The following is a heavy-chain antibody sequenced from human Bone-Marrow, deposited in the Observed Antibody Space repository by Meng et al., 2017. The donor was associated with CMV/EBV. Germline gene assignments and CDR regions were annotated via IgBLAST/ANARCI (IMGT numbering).Heavy chain of an antibody. CDR2: IYYSGST. CDR1: GGSISSGSYF. CDR3: ARLGGAFHDY. V-gene: IGHV4-39*01. D-gene: IGHD3-16*01. Sequence: SETLSLTCTVSGGSISSGSYFWGWIRQPPGKGLEWIGTIYYSGSTYYNPSLKSRVTISIDTSKNQFSLKLSSVTAADTAVYSCARLGGAFHDYWGQGTLVTVSS. J-gene: IGHJ4*02.